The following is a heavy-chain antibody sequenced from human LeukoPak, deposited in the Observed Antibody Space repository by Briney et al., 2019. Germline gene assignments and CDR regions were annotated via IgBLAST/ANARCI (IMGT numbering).Heavy chain of an antibody. J-gene: IGHJ4*02. CDR3: AASRWSGALDF. D-gene: IGHD3-3*01. V-gene: IGHV3-74*01. CDR1: GFIFRDYW. Sequence: PGGSLRLSCAASGFIFRDYWMLWVRQVPGKGLIWVSRIDRDGFPTIYADSVKCRFTVSRNNARNTLYLQMNNLRDEDSAVYYCAASRWSGALDFWGKGSLVTVSS. CDR2: IDRDGFPT.